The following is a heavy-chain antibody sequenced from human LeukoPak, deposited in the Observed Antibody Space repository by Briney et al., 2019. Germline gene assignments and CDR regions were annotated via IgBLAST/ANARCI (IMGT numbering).Heavy chain of an antibody. CDR2: INHSGST. J-gene: IGHJ4*02. CDR3: ARQKIQLWHLIDY. CDR1: GGSFSGYY. V-gene: IGHV4-34*01. Sequence: SETLSLTCAVYGGSFSGYYWSWIRQPPGKGLEWIGEINHSGSTNYNPSLKSRVTISVDTSKNQFSLKLSSVTAADTAVYYCARQKIQLWHLIDYWGQGTLVTVSS. D-gene: IGHD5-18*01.